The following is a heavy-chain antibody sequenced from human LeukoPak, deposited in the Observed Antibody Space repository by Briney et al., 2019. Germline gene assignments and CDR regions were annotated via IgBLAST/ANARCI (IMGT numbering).Heavy chain of an antibody. CDR1: GGSISSSSYY. J-gene: IGHJ5*02. V-gene: IGHV4-39*01. Sequence: SETLSLTCTVSGGSISSSSYYWGWIRQPPGKGLEWVGSIYYSGSTYYNPSLKSRVTISVDTSKNQFSLKLSSVTAADTAVYYCARRVVVPAAIPTWGQGTLVTVSS. D-gene: IGHD2-2*01. CDR2: IYYSGST. CDR3: ARRVVVPAAIPT.